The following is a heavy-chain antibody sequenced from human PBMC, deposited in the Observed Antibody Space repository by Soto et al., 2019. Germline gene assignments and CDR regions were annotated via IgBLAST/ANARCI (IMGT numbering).Heavy chain of an antibody. CDR1: GGSISSGDYY. Sequence: SETLSLTCTVSGGSISSGDYYWSWIRQPPGEGLEWVGFISYSGTTSYSPSLKSRVAISLDTSKNQFSLSLNFVTAADTAVYYCARASYDSSTYYLDYWGQGTLVTVSS. CDR3: ARASYDSSTYYLDY. J-gene: IGHJ4*02. D-gene: IGHD3-22*01. CDR2: ISYSGTT. V-gene: IGHV4-30-4*01.